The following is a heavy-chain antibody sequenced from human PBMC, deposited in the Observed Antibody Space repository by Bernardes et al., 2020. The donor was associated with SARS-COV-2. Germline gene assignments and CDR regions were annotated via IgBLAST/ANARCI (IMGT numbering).Heavy chain of an antibody. J-gene: IGHJ6*03. V-gene: IGHV4-34*01. D-gene: IGHD5-18*01. Sequence: SETLSLTCAVYGGSFSGYYWSWIRQPPGKGLEWIGEINHSGSTNYNPSLKSRVTISVDTSKNQFSLKLSSVTAADTAVYYCARGNKGRTAMANYYYYYMDVWGKGTTVTVSS. CDR3: ARGNKGRTAMANYYYYYMDV. CDR2: INHSGST. CDR1: GGSFSGYY.